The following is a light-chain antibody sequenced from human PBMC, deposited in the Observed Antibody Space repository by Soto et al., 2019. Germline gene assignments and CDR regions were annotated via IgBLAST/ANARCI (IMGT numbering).Light chain of an antibody. CDR2: GAS. CDR3: RQRYSTPWT. CDR1: QTVSGNY. Sequence: IVLTQSPGTLSLSPGDRATLSCGASQTVSGNYLAWYQPKPGQVPRLLIYGASSRAIGIPDRFSGSGSGTDFALHISRLEHEDFATSYCRQRYSTPWTFGQGTKVEIK. V-gene: IGKV3-20*01. J-gene: IGKJ1*01.